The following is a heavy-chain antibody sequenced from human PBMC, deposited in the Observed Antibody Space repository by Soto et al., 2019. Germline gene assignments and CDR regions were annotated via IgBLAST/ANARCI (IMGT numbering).Heavy chain of an antibody. CDR3: ARGNHRWLQLGYFDR. Sequence: QVQLVQSGAEVKKPGSSVTVSCKASGGTFSSYTISWVRQAPGQGLEWMGGIIPIFGTANYEQKFQGRVTIPADESTGTAYMDLGSLRSDDTAVYYCARGNHRWLQLGYFDRWGRGTLVTVSS. CDR2: IIPIFGTA. V-gene: IGHV1-69*12. D-gene: IGHD5-12*01. CDR1: GGTFSSYT. J-gene: IGHJ2*01.